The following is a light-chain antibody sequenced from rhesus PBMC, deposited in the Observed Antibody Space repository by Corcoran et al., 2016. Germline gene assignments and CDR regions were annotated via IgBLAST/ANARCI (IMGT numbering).Light chain of an antibody. CDR2: GTS. J-gene: IGKJ1*01. V-gene: IGKV3-24*04. CDR3: LQSSNWPRT. Sequence: EIVMTQSPATLALSPGERATLSCRASQSVSSYLAWYQQKPGQAPRLLIYGTSSRATGIPERLSGSGSGTEFTLTISSLEPEDVGVDFCLQSSNWPRTFGQGTKVEIK. CDR1: QSVSSY.